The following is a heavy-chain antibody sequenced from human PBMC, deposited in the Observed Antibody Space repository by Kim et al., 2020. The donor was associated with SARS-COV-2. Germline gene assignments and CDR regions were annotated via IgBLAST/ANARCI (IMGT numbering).Heavy chain of an antibody. CDR1: GFTFDDYA. CDR3: AGWSYYGMDV. D-gene: IGHD6-19*01. J-gene: IGHJ6*02. V-gene: IGHV3-9*01. CDR2: ITWNSGRI. Sequence: GGSLRLSCAASGFTFDDYAMVRVRQAPGKGLEWVAGITWNSGRIGYADSVQGRFAISRDNAKNSLYLQMNSLRTEDTALYYCAGWSYYGMDVWGQGTTVTVPS.